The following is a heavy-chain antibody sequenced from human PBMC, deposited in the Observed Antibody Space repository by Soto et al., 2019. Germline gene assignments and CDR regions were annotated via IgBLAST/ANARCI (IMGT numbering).Heavy chain of an antibody. CDR3: ARGELRYWYTMDV. D-gene: IGHD1-26*01. CDR2: ILTGNGDT. V-gene: IGHV1-3*04. CDR1: GYSFTSYA. J-gene: IGHJ6*02. Sequence: QVQLVQSGAEVKKPGASVNVSCKASGYSFTSYALHWLRQAPGQRPEWMGWILTGNGDTKYSPNFQGRVTIARDTFASTAYMELSSLRSEDTAVYYCARGELRYWYTMDVWGQGTTVTVSS.